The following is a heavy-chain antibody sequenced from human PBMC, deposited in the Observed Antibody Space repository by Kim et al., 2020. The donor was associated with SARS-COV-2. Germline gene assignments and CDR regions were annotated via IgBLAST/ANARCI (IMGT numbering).Heavy chain of an antibody. J-gene: IGHJ6*02. CDR1: GYTFTSYA. CDR2: INAGNGNT. CDR3: ARDTRGFGGYSYGSFYYYGMDV. Sequence: ASVKVSCKASGYTFTSYAMHWVRQAPGQRLEWMGWINAGNGNTKYSQKFQGRDTITRDTSASTAYMELSSLRSEDTAVYYCARDTRGFGGYSYGSFYYYGMDVWGQGTTVTVSS. V-gene: IGHV1-3*01. D-gene: IGHD5-18*01.